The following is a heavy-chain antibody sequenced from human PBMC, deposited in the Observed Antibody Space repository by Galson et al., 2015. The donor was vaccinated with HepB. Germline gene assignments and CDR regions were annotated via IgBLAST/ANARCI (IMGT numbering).Heavy chain of an antibody. CDR1: SHIFNNHG. J-gene: IGHJ5*01. CDR2: ISGYNGNT. Sequence: SVKVSCKASSHIFNNHGISWVRQAPGQGLEWMGWISGYNGNTDYAQNFQDRITMTTDTSTTTAYMDMRNLRSDDTAVYYCARPRYSTSPPDSWGQGTLVTVSS. V-gene: IGHV1-18*01. CDR3: ARPRYSTSPPDS. D-gene: IGHD1-26*01.